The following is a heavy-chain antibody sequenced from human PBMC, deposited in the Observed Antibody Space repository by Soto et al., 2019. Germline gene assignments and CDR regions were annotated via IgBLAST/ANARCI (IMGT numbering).Heavy chain of an antibody. CDR2: ISYDGTNK. CDR1: GFTFSSYA. V-gene: IGHV3-30-3*01. CDR3: ARVLTYFDFWSGLDY. J-gene: IGHJ4*02. D-gene: IGHD3-3*01. Sequence: QVELVESGGGMVQPGRSLRLSCVGSGFTFSSYAMHWVRQAPGKGLEWLGVISYDGTNKYYADSVKGRFTISRDNSKLTLYLQMNSLRPEDTAVYYCARVLTYFDFWSGLDYWGQGTLVTVSS.